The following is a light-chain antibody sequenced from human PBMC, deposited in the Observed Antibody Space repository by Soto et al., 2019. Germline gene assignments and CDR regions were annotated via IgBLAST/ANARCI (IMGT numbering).Light chain of an antibody. CDR2: GVS. CDR1: SSDVGGYNY. CDR3: CSYAGSYTWV. Sequence: QSALTQPRSVSGSPGQSVTISCTGTSSDVGGYNYVSWYQQHPGKAPKLMIYGVSKWPSGVPDRFSGSKSGNTASLTISGLQAEDEADYYCCSYAGSYTWVFGGWTKLTVL. V-gene: IGLV2-11*01. J-gene: IGLJ3*02.